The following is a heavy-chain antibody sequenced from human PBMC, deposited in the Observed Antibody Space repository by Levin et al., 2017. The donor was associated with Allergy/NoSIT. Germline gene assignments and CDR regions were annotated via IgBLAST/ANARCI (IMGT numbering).Heavy chain of an antibody. D-gene: IGHD4-17*01. J-gene: IGHJ5*02. CDR1: GFTFSSYA. V-gene: IGHV3-30-3*01. CDR3: AREDYGDYRSQNWFDP. Sequence: GGSLRLSCAASGFTFSSYAMHWVRQAPGKGLEWVAVISYDGSNKYYADSVKGRFTISRDNSKNTLYLQMNSLRAEDTAVYYCAREDYGDYRSQNWFDPWGQGTLVTVSS. CDR2: ISYDGSNK.